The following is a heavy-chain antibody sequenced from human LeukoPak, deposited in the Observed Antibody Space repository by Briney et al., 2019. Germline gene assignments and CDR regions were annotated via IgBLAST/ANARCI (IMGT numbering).Heavy chain of an antibody. CDR1: EFTLSSYD. D-gene: IGHD3-9*01. Sequence: GGSLRLSCAASEFTLSSYDMHWVRQAPGKGVEGVAFIRYDGNNKFYADSVKGGFTISRDNSKKTLYLQMNSLRPEDRAVYYCARDRHVYYDILTGYASYFEYWGQGALVTVSS. J-gene: IGHJ4*02. CDR3: ARDRHVYYDILTGYASYFEY. V-gene: IGHV3-30*02. CDR2: IRYDGNNK.